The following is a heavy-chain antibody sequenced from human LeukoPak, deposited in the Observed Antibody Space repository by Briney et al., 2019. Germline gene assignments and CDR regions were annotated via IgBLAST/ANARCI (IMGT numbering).Heavy chain of an antibody. J-gene: IGHJ4*02. V-gene: IGHV3-74*01. CDR3: AKKAGPYCSDGSCYSLDH. CDR2: INADGSST. D-gene: IGHD2-15*01. Sequence: GGSLRLSCAASGFTFSSYWMHWVRQAPGKGLVWVSSINADGSSTNNADSVEGRFTISRDNGKNTLYLQMNSLRAEDTAVYYCAKKAGPYCSDGSCYSLDHWGQGTLVTVSS. CDR1: GFTFSSYW.